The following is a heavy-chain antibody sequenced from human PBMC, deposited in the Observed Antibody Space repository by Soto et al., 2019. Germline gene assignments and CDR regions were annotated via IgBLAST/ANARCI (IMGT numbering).Heavy chain of an antibody. J-gene: IGHJ6*02. Sequence: GGSLRLSCAASGFTFSSYGMNWVRQAPGKGLEWVSSISSSSSYIYYADSVKGRFTISRDNAKNSLYLQMNSLRAEDTAVYYCARDGYSYGYYYYYGMDVWGQGTTVTVSS. CDR2: ISSSSSYI. CDR3: ARDGYSYGYYYYYGMDV. V-gene: IGHV3-21*01. D-gene: IGHD5-18*01. CDR1: GFTFSSYG.